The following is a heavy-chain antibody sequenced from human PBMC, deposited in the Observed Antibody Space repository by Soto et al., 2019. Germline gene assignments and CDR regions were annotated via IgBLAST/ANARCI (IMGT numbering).Heavy chain of an antibody. CDR3: ASCPITGTTPLYYYYGMDV. Sequence: QVQLVQSGAEVKKPGASVKVSCKASGYTFTSYGISWVRQAPGQGLEWMGWISAYNGNTNYAQKLQGRVTMTTDTSTSTAYMELRSLRSDDTAVYYCASCPITGTTPLYYYYGMDVWGQGTTVTVSS. V-gene: IGHV1-18*01. CDR2: ISAYNGNT. CDR1: GYTFTSYG. J-gene: IGHJ6*02. D-gene: IGHD1-20*01.